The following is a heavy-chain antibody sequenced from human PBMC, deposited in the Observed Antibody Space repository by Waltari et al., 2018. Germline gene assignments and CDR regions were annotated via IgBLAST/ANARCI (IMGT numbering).Heavy chain of an antibody. CDR3: ARAMRPYSSGWYYFDY. J-gene: IGHJ4*02. Sequence: QVQLQESGPGLVKPSQTLSLTCTVPGGSISRGRYSWSWIRQHPGKGLEWIGYIYYSGSTYYNPSLKSRVTISVDTSKNQFSLKLSSVTAADTAVYYCARAMRPYSSGWYYFDYWGQGTLVTVSS. V-gene: IGHV4-31*03. D-gene: IGHD6-19*01. CDR1: GGSISRGRYS. CDR2: IYYSGST.